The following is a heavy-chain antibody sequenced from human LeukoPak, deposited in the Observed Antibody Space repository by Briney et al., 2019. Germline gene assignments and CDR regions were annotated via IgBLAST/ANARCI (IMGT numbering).Heavy chain of an antibody. V-gene: IGHV3-7*01. J-gene: IGHJ4*02. D-gene: IGHD3-3*01. CDR2: IKQDGSEK. CDR3: ARDRGGIDFWSAYYHTFDY. Sequence: PGGSLRLSSAASGFTFSSYWMSWVRQAPGKGLEWVANIKQDGSEKYYVDSVKGRFTISRDNAKNSLYLQMNSLRAEDTAVYYCARDRGGIDFWSAYYHTFDYWGQGTLVTVSS. CDR1: GFTFSSYW.